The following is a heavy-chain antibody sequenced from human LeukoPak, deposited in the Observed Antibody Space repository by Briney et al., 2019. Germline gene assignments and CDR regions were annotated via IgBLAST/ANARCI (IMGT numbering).Heavy chain of an antibody. J-gene: IGHJ4*02. CDR1: GYIFTNYW. CDR3: ARRSYYDSGGYYYDF. CDR2: IYPDDSDT. V-gene: IGHV5-51*01. D-gene: IGHD3-22*01. Sequence: GESLKISCKGSGYIFTNYWIAWVRQMPGKGLEWMGIIYPDDSDTRYSPSFQGQVTISADKSISTAYLQWSSLKASDTAMYYCARRSYYDSGGYYYDFWGQGTLDTVSS.